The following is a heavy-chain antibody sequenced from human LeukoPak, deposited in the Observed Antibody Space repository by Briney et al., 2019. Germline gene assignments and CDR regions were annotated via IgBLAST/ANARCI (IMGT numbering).Heavy chain of an antibody. CDR1: GYTFTGYY. D-gene: IGHD2-15*01. Sequence: ASVKVSCKASGYTFTGYYMHWVRQAPGQGLEWMGRINPNSGGTNYAQKFQGRVTMTRDTSISTAYMELSGLRSDDTAVYYCARLDIVVVVADMDVWGKGTTVTVSS. CDR2: INPNSGGT. J-gene: IGHJ6*03. CDR3: ARLDIVVVVADMDV. V-gene: IGHV1-2*06.